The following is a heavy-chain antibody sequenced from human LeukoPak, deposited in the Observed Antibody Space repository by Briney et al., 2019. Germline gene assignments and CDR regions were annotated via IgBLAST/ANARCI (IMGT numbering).Heavy chain of an antibody. V-gene: IGHV3-30-3*01. D-gene: IGHD1-14*01. CDR1: GFTFSSYA. J-gene: IGHJ4*02. CDR3: ARETESFDY. CDR2: VSYDGSNK. Sequence: GGSLRLSCAASGFTFSSYAMHWVRQAPGKGLEWVAVVSYDGSNKYYADSVKGRFTISRDNSKNTLYLQMNSLRGEDTVVYYCARETESFDYWGQGTLVTVSP.